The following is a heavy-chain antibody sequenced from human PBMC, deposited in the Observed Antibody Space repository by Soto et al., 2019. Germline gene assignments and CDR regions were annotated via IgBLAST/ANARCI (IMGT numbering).Heavy chain of an antibody. D-gene: IGHD7-27*01. V-gene: IGHV3-23*01. CDR2: ISGSGGST. J-gene: IGHJ3*02. Sequence: EVQLLESGGGLVQPGGSLRLSCAASGFTFSSYAMSWVRQAPGKGLEWVSAISGSGGSTYYADSVKGRFTISRDNSKNTLYLQMNSLRAEDTAVYYCAKVLTRSDWGIGLGGNAFDIWGQGTMVTVSS. CDR3: AKVLTRSDWGIGLGGNAFDI. CDR1: GFTFSSYA.